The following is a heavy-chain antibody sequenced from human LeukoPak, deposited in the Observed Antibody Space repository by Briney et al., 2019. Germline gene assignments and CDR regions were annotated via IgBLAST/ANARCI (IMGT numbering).Heavy chain of an antibody. CDR2: LYSDGNT. CDR1: GVTLITKD. D-gene: IGHD1-14*01. J-gene: IGHJ4*02. CDR3: ARGVEPLAANTLAY. V-gene: IGHV3-53*01. Sequence: GGSLRLSCAASGVTLITKDMSWVRQAPGRGVEWVSVLYSDGNTKYADSVQGRFTISRDNSKNTLYLEMNSLSPDDTAVYYCARGVEPLAANTLAYWGQGTLVTVSS.